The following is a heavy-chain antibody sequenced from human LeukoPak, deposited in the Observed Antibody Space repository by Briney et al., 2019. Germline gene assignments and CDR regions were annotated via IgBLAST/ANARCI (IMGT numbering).Heavy chain of an antibody. CDR3: ARDLRIRYCSGGSCQGY. Sequence: GGSLRLSCAVSGFTVSNNYMSWVRQAPGKGLEWVSILYSGGSTNYADSVKGRFTISRDNSKNTLYLQMNSLRAEDTAVYYCARDLRIRYCSGGSCQGYWGQGTLVTVSS. CDR1: GFTVSNNY. CDR2: LYSGGST. V-gene: IGHV3-53*01. J-gene: IGHJ4*02. D-gene: IGHD2-15*01.